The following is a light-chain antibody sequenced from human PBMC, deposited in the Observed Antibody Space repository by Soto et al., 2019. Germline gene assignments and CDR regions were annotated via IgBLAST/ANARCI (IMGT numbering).Light chain of an antibody. Sequence: QSALTQPASVSGSPGQSITISCTGTSSDVGAYNYVSWYQQHPGKAPKLLIFEVSSRPSAVSNRFSGSKSGSTASLPISGLQAEDEADYYCSSYADSDTLYVFGTGTKVTVL. CDR2: EVS. J-gene: IGLJ1*01. V-gene: IGLV2-14*01. CDR3: SSYADSDTLYV. CDR1: SSDVGAYNY.